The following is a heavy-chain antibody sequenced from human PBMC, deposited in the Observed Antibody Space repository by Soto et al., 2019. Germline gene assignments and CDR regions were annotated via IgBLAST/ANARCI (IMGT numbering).Heavy chain of an antibody. CDR2: LSGSGIGK. J-gene: IGHJ4*02. V-gene: IGHV3-23*01. CDR3: AKDRHSSPTRCQDFGS. D-gene: IGHD2-2*01. CDR1: GFSVTSYA. Sequence: GGSLRLSCAASGFSVTSYAMSWLRQAPGKGLEWVSVLSGSGIGKEYADSVKGRFTISRDDSRNTLYLQMTGLRVEDTAVYYCAKDRHSSPTRCQDFGSWGQGNLVTGSS.